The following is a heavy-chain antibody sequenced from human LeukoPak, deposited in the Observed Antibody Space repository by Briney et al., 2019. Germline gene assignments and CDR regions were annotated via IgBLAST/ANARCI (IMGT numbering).Heavy chain of an antibody. CDR3: ARCLETGTLRY. Sequence: SETLSLTCAVYGGSFSGYYWSWIRQPPGKGLEWIGEINHSGSTNYNPSLKSRVTISVDTSKNQFSLKLSSVTAADTAVYYCARCLETGTLRYWGQGTLVTVSS. D-gene: IGHD1-1*01. CDR1: GGSFSGYY. V-gene: IGHV4-34*01. CDR2: INHSGST. J-gene: IGHJ4*02.